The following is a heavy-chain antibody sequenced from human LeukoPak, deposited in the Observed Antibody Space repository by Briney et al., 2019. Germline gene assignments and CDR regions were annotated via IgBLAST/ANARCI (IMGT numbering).Heavy chain of an antibody. V-gene: IGHV3-23*01. CDR1: GFTFSSYA. D-gene: IGHD2-2*02. CDR3: ATLTRCSSTSCYTRGGPGDY. CDR2: ISGSGGST. Sequence: GGSLRLSCAASGFTFSSYAMSWVRQAPGKGLEWVSAISGSGGSTYYADSVKGRFTISRDNSKNTLYLQMNSLRAEDTAVYYCATLTRCSSTSCYTRGGPGDYWGQGTLVTVSS. J-gene: IGHJ4*02.